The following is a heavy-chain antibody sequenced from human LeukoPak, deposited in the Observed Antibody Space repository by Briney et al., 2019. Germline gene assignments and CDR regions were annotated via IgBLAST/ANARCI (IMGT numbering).Heavy chain of an antibody. V-gene: IGHV4-59*08. D-gene: IGHD2-21*02. Sequence: SETLSLTCTVSGGSISSYYWSWIRQPPGKGLEWIGYIYYSGSTNYNPSLKSRVTISVDTSKNHFSLKLSSVTAADTAVYYCARHGDYNSPMAYWGQGTLVTVSS. CDR3: ARHGDYNSPMAY. CDR1: GGSISSYY. CDR2: IYYSGST. J-gene: IGHJ4*02.